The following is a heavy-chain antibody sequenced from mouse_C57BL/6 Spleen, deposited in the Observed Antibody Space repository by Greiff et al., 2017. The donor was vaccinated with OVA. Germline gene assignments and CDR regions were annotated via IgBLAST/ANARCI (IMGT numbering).Heavy chain of an antibody. V-gene: IGHV1-18*01. CDR1: GYTFTDYN. Sequence: VQLQQSGPELVKPGASVKIPCKASGYTFTDYNMDWVKQSPGKSLEWIGDINPNNGGTIYNQKFKGKATLTVDTASSTAYMELRSLTSEDTAVYDGARGDYEYDAYSRDYWGQGTSVTVSS. CDR2: INPNNGGT. D-gene: IGHD2-4*01. CDR3: ARGDYEYDAYSRDY. J-gene: IGHJ4*01.